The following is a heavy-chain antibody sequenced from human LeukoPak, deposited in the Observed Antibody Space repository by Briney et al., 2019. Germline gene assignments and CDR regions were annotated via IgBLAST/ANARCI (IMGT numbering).Heavy chain of an antibody. CDR1: GYTLTGYY. CDR3: ARALAVADSFDY. V-gene: IGHV1-2*06. D-gene: IGHD6-19*01. Sequence: ASVKVSCKASGYTLTGYYMHWVRQAPGQGLEWMGRINPNSGGTNYAQKFQGRVTMTRDTSISTAYMELSRLRSDDTAVYYCARALAVADSFDYWGQGTLVTVSS. J-gene: IGHJ4*02. CDR2: INPNSGGT.